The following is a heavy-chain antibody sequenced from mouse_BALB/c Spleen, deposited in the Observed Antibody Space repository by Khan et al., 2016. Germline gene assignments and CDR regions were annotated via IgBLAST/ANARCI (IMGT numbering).Heavy chain of an antibody. D-gene: IGHD1-1*02. V-gene: IGHV14-3*02. CDR1: GFNIKDTY. J-gene: IGHJ4*01. Sequence: VQLQQSGADLVKPGASVKLSCTASGFNIKDTYMHWVKQRPEQGLEWIGRIDPANGNTKYDPKFQGKATITADTSSNTAYLQLSSLTSEDAAVYYCARSLWSYAMDYWGQGTSVTVSS. CDR2: IDPANGNT. CDR3: ARSLWSYAMDY.